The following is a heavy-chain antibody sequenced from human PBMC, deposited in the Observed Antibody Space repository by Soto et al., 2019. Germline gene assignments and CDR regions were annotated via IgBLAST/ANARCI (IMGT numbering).Heavy chain of an antibody. J-gene: IGHJ5*02. CDR3: ARCATSSSFYEGLNHFGP. CDR1: GDSVSSNSAA. CDR2: TYYRSKWYN. V-gene: IGHV6-1*01. Sequence: QVQLQQSGPGLVKPSQTLSLTCAISGDSVSSNSAAWNWIRQSPSRGLEWLGRTYYRSKWYNDYAISVKSRITISPDTSKNQVSLDLKSVTPDDTALYYCARCATSSSFYEGLNHFGPWGQGTLVPVSS. D-gene: IGHD6-19*01.